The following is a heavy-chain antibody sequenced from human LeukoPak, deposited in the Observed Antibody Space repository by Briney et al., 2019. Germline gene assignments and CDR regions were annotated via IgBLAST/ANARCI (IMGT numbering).Heavy chain of an antibody. V-gene: IGHV1-69*05. CDR3: ASDKVKSSYDFWSGYYTVVIDY. CDR2: IIPIFGTA. Sequence: SVKVSCKASGGTFSSYAISWVRQAPGQGLEWMGGIIPIFGTANYAQKFQGRVTITTDESTSTAYMELSSLRSEDTAVYYSASDKVKSSYDFWSGYYTVVIDYRGQGTLVTVSS. CDR1: GGTFSSYA. J-gene: IGHJ4*02. D-gene: IGHD3-3*01.